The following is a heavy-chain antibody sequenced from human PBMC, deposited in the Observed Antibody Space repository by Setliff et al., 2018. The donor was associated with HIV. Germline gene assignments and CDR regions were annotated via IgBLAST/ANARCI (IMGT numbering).Heavy chain of an antibody. CDR2: IYTRGNT. V-gene: IGHV4-4*07. Sequence: PSETLSLTCSVSGASITSHNWSWIRQAAGKGLEWIGRIYTRGNTNYNPSLRSRVTMSVDTSRNQFSLKVTSVTAADTAVYYCTRDLWGDDYYYNNMDVWGKGTTVTSP. CDR3: TRDLWGDDYYYNNMDV. D-gene: IGHD2-21*02. J-gene: IGHJ6*03. CDR1: GASITSHN.